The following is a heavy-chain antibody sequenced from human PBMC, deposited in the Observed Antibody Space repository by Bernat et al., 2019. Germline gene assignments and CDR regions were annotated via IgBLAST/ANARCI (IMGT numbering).Heavy chain of an antibody. CDR2: IYHSGST. V-gene: IGHV4-4*02. CDR3: ARTSRRGYYDSSGYYYFDY. D-gene: IGHD3-22*01. CDR1: GGSISSSNW. J-gene: IGHJ4*02. Sequence: QVQLQESGPGLVKPSETLSLTCTVSGGSISSSNWWSWVRQPPGKGLEWIGEIYHSGSTNYNPSLKSRVTISVDKSKNQFSLKLSSVTAADTAVYYCARTSRRGYYDSSGYYYFDYWGQGTLVTVSS.